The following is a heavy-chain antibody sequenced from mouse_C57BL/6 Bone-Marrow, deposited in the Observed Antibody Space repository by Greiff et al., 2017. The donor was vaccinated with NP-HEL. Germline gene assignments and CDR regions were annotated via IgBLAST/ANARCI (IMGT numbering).Heavy chain of an antibody. CDR1: GYTFTSYW. D-gene: IGHD1-1*01. V-gene: IGHV1-64*01. Sequence: QVQLKQPGAELVKPGASVKLSCKASGYTFTSYWMHWVKQRPGQGLEWIGMIHPNSGSTNYNEKFKSKATLTVDKSSSTAYMQLSSLTSEDSAVYYCASGVVATNFDYWGQGTTLTVSS. CDR3: ASGVVATNFDY. CDR2: IHPNSGST. J-gene: IGHJ2*01.